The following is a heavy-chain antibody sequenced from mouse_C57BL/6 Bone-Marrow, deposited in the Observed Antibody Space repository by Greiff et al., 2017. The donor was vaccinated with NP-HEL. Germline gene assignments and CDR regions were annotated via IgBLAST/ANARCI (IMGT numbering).Heavy chain of an antibody. D-gene: IGHD1-1*01. J-gene: IGHJ4*01. Sequence: QVQLQQPGAELVMPGASVKLSCKASGYTFTSYWMHWVKQRPGQGLEWIGEIDPSDSYTNYNQKFKGKSTLTVDKSSSTAYMQRSSLTSEDSAVYYCARWHYGSSYAMDYWGQGTSVTVSS. CDR2: IDPSDSYT. CDR1: GYTFTSYW. CDR3: ARWHYGSSYAMDY. V-gene: IGHV1-69*01.